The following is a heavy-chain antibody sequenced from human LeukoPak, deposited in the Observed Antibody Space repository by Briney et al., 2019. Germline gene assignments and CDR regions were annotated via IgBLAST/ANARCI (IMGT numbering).Heavy chain of an antibody. J-gene: IGHJ3*02. D-gene: IGHD6-13*01. CDR1: GFTFSSYW. CDR2: IKQDGSEK. V-gene: IGHV3-7*01. Sequence: GGSLRLSCAASGFTFSSYWMSWVRQAPGKGLEWVANIKQDGSEKYYVDSVKGRFTISRDNAKNSQYLQMNSLRAEDTAVYYCAASSGYSREHAFDIWGQGTMVTVSS. CDR3: AASSGYSREHAFDI.